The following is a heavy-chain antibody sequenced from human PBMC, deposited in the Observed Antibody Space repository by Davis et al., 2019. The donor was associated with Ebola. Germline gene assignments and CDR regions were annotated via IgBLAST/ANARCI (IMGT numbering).Heavy chain of an antibody. D-gene: IGHD5-12*01. J-gene: IGHJ4*02. CDR3: VKNLGVREDNGYGFDY. CDR2: ISWNSGII. CDR1: GFTFEEYA. Sequence: SLKISCAASGFTFEEYAMHWVRQAPGKGLEWVSDISWNSGIIAYADSVKGRFTISRDNAKNSLYLQMHSLRAEDTALYYCVKNLGVREDNGYGFDYWGQGTLVTVSS. V-gene: IGHV3-9*01.